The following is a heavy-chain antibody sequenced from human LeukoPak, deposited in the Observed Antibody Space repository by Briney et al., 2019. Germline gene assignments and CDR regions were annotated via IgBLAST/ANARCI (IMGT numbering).Heavy chain of an antibody. J-gene: IGHJ4*02. V-gene: IGHV3-23*01. Sequence: GGSLRLSCAASGFTFSNHGMNWVRQAPGKGLEWVSGISPSGDITYYADSVKGRFTISRDNAKNTLYLQMNSLRAEDTAVYYCARDRYYVLDYWGQGSWSPSPQ. CDR2: ISPSGDIT. CDR3: ARDRYYVLDY. CDR1: GFTFSNHG. D-gene: IGHD3-10*02.